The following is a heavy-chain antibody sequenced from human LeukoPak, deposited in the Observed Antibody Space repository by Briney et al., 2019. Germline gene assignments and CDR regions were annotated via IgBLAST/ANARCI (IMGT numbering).Heavy chain of an antibody. Sequence: ASVKVSCKASGYTFTGYYMHWVRQAPGQGLEWMGRINPNSGGTNYAQKFQGRVTMTRDTSISTAYMELSRLRSDDTAVYYCARGQVFRSDTAMVTQDYWGQGTLVTVSS. CDR3: ARGQVFRSDTAMVTQDY. CDR2: INPNSGGT. J-gene: IGHJ4*02. D-gene: IGHD5-18*01. V-gene: IGHV1-2*06. CDR1: GYTFTGYY.